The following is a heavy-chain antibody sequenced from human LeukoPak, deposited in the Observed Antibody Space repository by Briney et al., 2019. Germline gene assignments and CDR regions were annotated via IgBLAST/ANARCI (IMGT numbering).Heavy chain of an antibody. CDR1: GGFSSISGYY. CDR2: MYYTGST. J-gene: IGHJ5*02. D-gene: IGHD6-19*01. V-gene: IGHV4-39*07. CDR3: ATHPRAVGGTGWFDP. Sequence: SETLSLTCTVSGGFSSISGYYWVWIRQPPGKGLEWIWSMYYTGSTPYSPPLKSRVTVSEDTSTSHFSLWLSSVTAADTAVYYCATHPRAVGGTGWFDPWGQGTLVTVSS.